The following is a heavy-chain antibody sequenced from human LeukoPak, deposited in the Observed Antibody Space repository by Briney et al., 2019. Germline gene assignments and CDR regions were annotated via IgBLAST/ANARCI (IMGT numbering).Heavy chain of an antibody. CDR1: GYTFTGYY. CDR2: INPNTGGT. V-gene: IGHV1-2*02. Sequence: GASVKVSCKASGYTFTGYYMHWVRQAPGQGLEWMGWINPNTGGTNYAQKFQGRVTMTRDTSISTAYMDLSRLRSDDTAVYYCARVSGHSSSSPNRHWYFDLWGRGTLVTVSS. D-gene: IGHD6-13*01. J-gene: IGHJ2*01. CDR3: ARVSGHSSSSPNRHWYFDL.